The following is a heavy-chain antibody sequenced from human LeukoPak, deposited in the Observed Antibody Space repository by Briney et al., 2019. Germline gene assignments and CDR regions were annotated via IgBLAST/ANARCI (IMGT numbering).Heavy chain of an antibody. CDR2: IIPIFGTA. J-gene: IGHJ4*02. CDR3: ARDVIPYYYGSGSKYD. D-gene: IGHD3-10*01. V-gene: IGHV1-69*13. CDR1: GGTFSSYA. Sequence: GASVKVSCKASGGTFSSYAISWVRQAPGQGLEWMGGIIPIFGTANYAQKFQGRVTITADESTSTAYMELSSLRSEDTAVYYCARDVIPYYYGSGSKYDWGQGTLVTVSS.